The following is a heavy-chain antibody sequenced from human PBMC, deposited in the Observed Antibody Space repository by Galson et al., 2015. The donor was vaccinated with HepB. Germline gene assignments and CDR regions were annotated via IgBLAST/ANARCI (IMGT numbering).Heavy chain of an antibody. D-gene: IGHD1-14*01. Sequence: QSGAEVKKPGESLKISCKGSGYTFSDYWIAWVRQMPGKGLEWMGLVYPDDSSTRYSPSFQGQATMSADKSINTAYLQWSSLEASDSAIYYCARFGGATFGTPYFDFWGPGTLVTVPS. CDR3: ARFGGATFGTPYFDF. CDR2: VYPDDSST. J-gene: IGHJ4*02. CDR1: GYTFSDYW. V-gene: IGHV5-51*01.